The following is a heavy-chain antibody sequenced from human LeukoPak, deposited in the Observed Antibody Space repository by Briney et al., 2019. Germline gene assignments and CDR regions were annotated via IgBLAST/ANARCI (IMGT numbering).Heavy chain of an antibody. V-gene: IGHV3-23*01. CDR3: AKVFKWLRRYYFDY. D-gene: IGHD5-12*01. CDR1: GFAFSSYA. Sequence: GGSLRLSCTASGFAFSSYAMSWVRQAPGKGLEWVSAISGSGGSTYYADSVKGRFTISRDNSKNTLYLQMNSLRAEDTAVYYCAKVFKWLRRYYFDYWGQGTLVTVSS. CDR2: ISGSGGST. J-gene: IGHJ4*02.